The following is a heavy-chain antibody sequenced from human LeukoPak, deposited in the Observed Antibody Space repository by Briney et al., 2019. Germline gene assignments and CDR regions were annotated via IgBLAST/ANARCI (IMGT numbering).Heavy chain of an antibody. V-gene: IGHV1-69*05. CDR2: IIPIFGTA. D-gene: IGHD2-15*01. J-gene: IGHJ5*02. CDR3: ASTLGYCSGGSCYPWFDP. Sequence: GSSVKVSCKASGGTFSSYAISWVRQAPGQGLEWMGRIIPIFGTANYAQKFQGRVTITTDESTSTAYMELSSLRSKDTAVYYCASTLGYCSGGSCYPWFDPWGQGTLVTVSS. CDR1: GGTFSSYA.